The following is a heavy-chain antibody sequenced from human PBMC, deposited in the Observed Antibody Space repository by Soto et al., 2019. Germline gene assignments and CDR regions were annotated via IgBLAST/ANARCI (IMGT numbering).Heavy chain of an antibody. V-gene: IGHV4-30-4*01. D-gene: IGHD3-16*01. CDR2: IHYSGNS. CDR3: ARGAFEGYYYGMDV. Sequence: SETLSLTCTVSGGSISSGDYYWTWIRQPPGKGLEWIGYIHYSGNSYYNSSLKSRVTISVDTSKNQFSLRVNTVTAADTAVYYCARGAFEGYYYGMDVWGQGNTVTVSS. CDR1: GGSISSGDYY. J-gene: IGHJ6*02.